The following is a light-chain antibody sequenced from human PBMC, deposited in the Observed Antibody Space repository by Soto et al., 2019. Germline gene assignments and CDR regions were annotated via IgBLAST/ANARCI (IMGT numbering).Light chain of an antibody. J-gene: IGLJ1*01. Sequence: QSVLTQPPSASGSPGQSVTISCTGTSSDVGGYNYVSWYQQHPGKAPKLMIYEVSKRPSGVPDRFSGSKYGNTASLTVSGLQAEDEADYYCSSYSGSNNLGVFGTGTKLTVL. CDR2: EVS. CDR1: SSDVGGYNY. CDR3: SSYSGSNNLGV. V-gene: IGLV2-8*01.